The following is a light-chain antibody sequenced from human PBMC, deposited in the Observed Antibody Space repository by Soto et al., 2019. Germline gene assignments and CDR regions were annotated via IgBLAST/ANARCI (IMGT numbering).Light chain of an antibody. V-gene: IGKV3-20*01. Sequence: EIVLTQSPATLSLSPGERAVLSCRASQTVSSFLAWYQQKPGQAPRLLLYGASTRATDIPDRFSGSGSGTGFSLTISRLEPEDSAVYYCQQYGSSLLTFGGGTKVDIK. J-gene: IGKJ4*01. CDR2: GAS. CDR3: QQYGSSLLT. CDR1: QTVSSF.